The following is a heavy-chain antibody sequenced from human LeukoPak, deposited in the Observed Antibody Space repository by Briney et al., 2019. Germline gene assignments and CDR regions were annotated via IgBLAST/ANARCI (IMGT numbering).Heavy chain of an antibody. J-gene: IGHJ4*02. CDR3: ARVQGRYSYGSGFDS. CDR1: GFTFSSYA. D-gene: IGHD5-18*01. V-gene: IGHV3-30*04. CDR2: ISYDGSNK. Sequence: GGSLRLSCAASGFTFSSYAMHWVRQAPGKGLEWAAVISYDGSNKYYADSVKGRFTISRDNSKNTLYLQMNSLRAEDTAVYYCARVQGRYSYGSGFDSWGQGTLVTVSS.